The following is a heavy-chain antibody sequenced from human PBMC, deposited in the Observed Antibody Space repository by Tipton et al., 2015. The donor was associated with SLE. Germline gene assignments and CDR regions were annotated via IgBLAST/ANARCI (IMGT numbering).Heavy chain of an antibody. J-gene: IGHJ6*02. Sequence: TLSLTCTVSGGSISNYYWSWIRQTPGKGLEWIGFTYFSGSVNYNPSLTSRVTISVDTPKNQFSLRLTSVTAADTAVYYCARGGQLAGYYYGLDVWDQGP. V-gene: IGHV4-59*01. D-gene: IGHD6-6*01. CDR2: TYFSGSV. CDR3: ARGGQLAGYYYGLDV. CDR1: GGSISNYY.